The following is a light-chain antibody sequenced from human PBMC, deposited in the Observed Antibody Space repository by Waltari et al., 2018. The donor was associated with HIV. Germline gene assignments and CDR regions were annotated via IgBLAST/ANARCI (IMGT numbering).Light chain of an antibody. CDR2: AAS. CDR3: QKYSNAPFS. CDR1: QGISSY. V-gene: IGKV1-27*01. Sequence: DIQMTQSPSSLSASVGDRVTISCRASQGISSYLAWYEQKPGKPPKLLIYAASTLQLGVASRFNGSGTGTDFTLTISSMRPEDFATYYCQKYSNAPFSFGPGTTVDIK. J-gene: IGKJ3*01.